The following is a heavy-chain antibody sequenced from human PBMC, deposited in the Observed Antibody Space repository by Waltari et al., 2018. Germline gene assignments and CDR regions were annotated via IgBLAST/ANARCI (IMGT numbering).Heavy chain of an antibody. V-gene: IGHV4-34*01. CDR3: ARRPGPYYYYGMDV. CDR1: GGSFSGYY. CDR2: LNHSGST. J-gene: IGHJ6*02. Sequence: QVQLQQWGAGLLKPSETLSLTCAVYGGSFSGYYWSWLRQPPGKGLEWIGELNHSGSTNYNPSRKSRVTISVDTSKNQFSLKVSSVTAADTAVYYCARRPGPYYYYGMDVWGQGTTVTVSS. D-gene: IGHD3-10*01.